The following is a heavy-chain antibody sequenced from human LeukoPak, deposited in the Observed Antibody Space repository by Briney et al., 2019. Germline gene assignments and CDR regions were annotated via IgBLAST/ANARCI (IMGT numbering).Heavy chain of an antibody. J-gene: IGHJ5*02. CDR1: GYTFTGDY. D-gene: IGHD2-15*01. Sequence: ASVKVSCKTSGYTFTGDYMHWVRQAPGQGLEWMGWINPKSGDTNYLQKFQGRVTMTRDTSISTAYMELYSLRSDDTAVYYCARAGGRGAGSCYRSWGQGTLVTVSS. V-gene: IGHV1-2*02. CDR2: INPKSGDT. CDR3: ARAGGRGAGSCYRS.